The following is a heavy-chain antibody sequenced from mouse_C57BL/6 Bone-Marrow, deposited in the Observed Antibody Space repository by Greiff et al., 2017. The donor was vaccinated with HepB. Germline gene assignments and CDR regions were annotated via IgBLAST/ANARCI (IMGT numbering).Heavy chain of an antibody. CDR3: ARLHSHYEDY. J-gene: IGHJ2*01. Sequence: EVKLVESGGDLVKPGGSLKLSCAASGFTFSSYGMSWVRQTPDKRLEWVATISSGGSYTYYPDSVKGRFTISRDNAKNTLYLQMSSLKSEDTAMYYCARLHSHYEDYWGQGTTLTVSS. CDR1: GFTFSSYG. V-gene: IGHV5-6*01. CDR2: ISSGGSYT. D-gene: IGHD2-5*01.